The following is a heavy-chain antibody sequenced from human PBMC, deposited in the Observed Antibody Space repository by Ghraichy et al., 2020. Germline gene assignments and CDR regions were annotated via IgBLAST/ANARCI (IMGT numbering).Heavy chain of an antibody. CDR3: AREATIFGYGMDV. V-gene: IGHV3-21*01. J-gene: IGHJ6*02. Sequence: GSLRLSCAASGFTFSSYSMNWVRQAPGKGLEWVSSISSSSSYIYYADSVKGRFTISRDNAKNSLYLQMNSLRAEDTAVYYCAREATIFGYGMDVWGQGTTVTVSS. CDR1: GFTFSSYS. D-gene: IGHD3-3*01. CDR2: ISSSSSYI.